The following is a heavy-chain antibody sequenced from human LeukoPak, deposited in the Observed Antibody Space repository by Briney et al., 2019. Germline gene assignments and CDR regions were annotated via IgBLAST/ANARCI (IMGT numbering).Heavy chain of an antibody. CDR2: IYHSGNT. J-gene: IGHJ3*02. CDR1: GGSINSYY. Sequence: SETLSLTCTVSGGSINSYYWNWIRQPPGKGLEWIGYIYHSGNTNYNPSLKSRVTISLDTSKNQFSLKLTSVTAADTAIYYCARVGGMTTINNAAFDIWGQGTMVTVSS. CDR3: ARVGGMTTINNAAFDI. D-gene: IGHD5-24*01. V-gene: IGHV4-59*01.